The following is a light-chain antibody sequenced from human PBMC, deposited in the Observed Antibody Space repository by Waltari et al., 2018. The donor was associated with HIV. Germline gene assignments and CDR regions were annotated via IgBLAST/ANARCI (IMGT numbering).Light chain of an antibody. V-gene: IGLV2-11*01. CDR2: DVT. CDR1: SSDVGGYNY. J-gene: IGLJ2*01. Sequence: QSALTQPRSVSGSPGQSVAISCTGTSSDVGGYNYVSWYQQYPGKTPKVIIFDVTERPSGVPVRFSGSKSGNTASLTISGLQADDEADYYCSSYAGTYVVFGGGTKLTVL. CDR3: SSYAGTYVV.